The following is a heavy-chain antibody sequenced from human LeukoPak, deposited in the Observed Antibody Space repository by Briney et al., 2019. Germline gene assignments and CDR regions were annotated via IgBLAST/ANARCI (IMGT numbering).Heavy chain of an antibody. CDR1: GFTFSNYA. CDR3: AKERYYYDSSGSTG. V-gene: IGHV3-23*01. CDR2: ISGSGGIT. Sequence: GGSLRLSCAASGFTFSNYAMTWVRQAPGKGLEWVSAISGSGGITYYADSVKGRFTISRDNSKNTLYLQMNSLRAEDTAVYYCAKERYYYDSSGSTGWGQGTLVTVSS. J-gene: IGHJ4*02. D-gene: IGHD3-22*01.